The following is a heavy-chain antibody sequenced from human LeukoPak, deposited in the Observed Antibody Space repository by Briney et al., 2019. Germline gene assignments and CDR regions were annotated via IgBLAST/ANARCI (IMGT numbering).Heavy chain of an antibody. D-gene: IGHD2-15*01. V-gene: IGHV1-18*01. Sequence: ASVKVSCKASGYTFTSYGISWVRQAPGQGLEWMGRISAYNGNTNYAQKLQGRVTMTTDTSTSTAYMELRSLRSDDTAVYYCARDLSPYCSGGSCYSDYWGQGTLVTVSS. CDR2: ISAYNGNT. CDR3: ARDLSPYCSGGSCYSDY. CDR1: GYTFTSYG. J-gene: IGHJ4*02.